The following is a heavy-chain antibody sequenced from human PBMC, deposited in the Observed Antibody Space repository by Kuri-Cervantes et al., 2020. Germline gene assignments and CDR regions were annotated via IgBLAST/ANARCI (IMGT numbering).Heavy chain of an antibody. CDR3: ARASKTYYYDSSGYYFDLSALGY. CDR2: ISYDGSNK. Sequence: GGSLRPSWAASGFTFGSYAMHWVRQAPGKGLEWVAVISYDGSNKYYADSVKGRFTISRDNSKNTLYLQMNSLRAEDTAVYYCARASKTYYYDSSGYYFDLSALGYWGQGTLVTVSS. D-gene: IGHD3-22*01. V-gene: IGHV3-30-3*01. J-gene: IGHJ4*02. CDR1: GFTFGSYA.